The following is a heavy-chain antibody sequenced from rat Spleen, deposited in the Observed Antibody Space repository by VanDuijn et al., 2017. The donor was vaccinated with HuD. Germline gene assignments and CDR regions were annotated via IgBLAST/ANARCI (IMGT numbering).Heavy chain of an antibody. CDR1: GFTLSDYG. Sequence: EVQLVASGGGFVQPGRSLKLSCVASGFTLSDYGMSWVRQAPTKGLEWVAYISSGGGSTYYPDSVKGRFTISRDNAKSTLYLQMSKLGSEDTAIYYCATHPIGYVMDAWGQGASVTVSS. CDR3: ATHPIGYVMDA. CDR2: ISSGGGST. J-gene: IGHJ4*01. D-gene: IGHD3-1*01. V-gene: IGHV5-27*01.